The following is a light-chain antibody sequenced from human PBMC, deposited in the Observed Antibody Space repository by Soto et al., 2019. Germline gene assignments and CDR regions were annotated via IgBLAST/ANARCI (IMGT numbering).Light chain of an antibody. J-gene: IGLJ1*01. V-gene: IGLV2-11*01. Sequence: QSARSHPRSVCWSPGHSVTISCTGTSSDFGGYNYVSWYQHHPGKAPKLMIYDVSERPSGVPDRFSGSKSGNTASLTISGLQADHEAHYYCCSYAGNSYVFGTGTKVTVL. CDR2: DVS. CDR3: CSYAGNSYV. CDR1: SSDFGGYNY.